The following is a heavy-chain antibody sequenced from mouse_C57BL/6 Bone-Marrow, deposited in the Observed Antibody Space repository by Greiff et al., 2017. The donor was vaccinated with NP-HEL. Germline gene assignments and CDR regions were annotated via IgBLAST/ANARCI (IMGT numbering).Heavy chain of an antibody. V-gene: IGHV5-6*02. CDR3: ARQRLLLRRFAY. CDR2: ISSGGSYT. J-gene: IGHJ3*01. D-gene: IGHD1-1*01. Sequence: DVKLVESGGDLVKPGGSLKLSCAASGFTFSSYGMSWVRQTPDKRLEWVATISSGGSYTYYPDSVKGRSTLSRDNAKNTLYLQMSSLQSKDTALYDCARQRLLLRRFAYWGQGTLVTVSA. CDR1: GFTFSSYG.